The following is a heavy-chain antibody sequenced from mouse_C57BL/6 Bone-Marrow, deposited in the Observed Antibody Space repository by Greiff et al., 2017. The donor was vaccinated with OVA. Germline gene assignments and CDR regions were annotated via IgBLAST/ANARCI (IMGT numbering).Heavy chain of an antibody. CDR3: ASITTVVARWYFDV. D-gene: IGHD1-1*01. CDR1: GYAFSSSW. CDR2: IYPGDGDT. V-gene: IGHV1-82*01. J-gene: IGHJ1*03. Sequence: VMLVESGPELVKPGASVKISCKASGYAFSSSWMNWVKQRPGKGLEWIGRIYPGDGDTNYNGKFKGKATLTADKSSSTAYMQLSSLTSEDSAVYFCASITTVVARWYFDVWGTGTTVTVSS.